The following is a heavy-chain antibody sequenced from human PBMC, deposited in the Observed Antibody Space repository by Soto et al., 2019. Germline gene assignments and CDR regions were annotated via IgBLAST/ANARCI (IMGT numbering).Heavy chain of an antibody. CDR1: GFTFSGSA. V-gene: IGHV3-73*02. CDR3: TTGYCSGGTCYPRFDP. D-gene: IGHD2-15*01. CDR2: IKQNTYSYAT. J-gene: IGHJ5*02. Sequence: EVPLVESGGGLVQPGGSLKLSFAASGFTFSGSAIHWVRQASGEGLEWVGRIKQNTYSYATAFAASVKGRFTISRDDSKNTAYLQMNSLKTEDTAVYYCTTGYCSGGTCYPRFDPWGQGMLVTVSS.